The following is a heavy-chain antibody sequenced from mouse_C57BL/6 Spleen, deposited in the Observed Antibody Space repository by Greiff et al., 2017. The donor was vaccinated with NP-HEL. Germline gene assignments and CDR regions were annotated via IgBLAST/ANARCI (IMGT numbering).Heavy chain of an antibody. CDR1: GYAFSSYW. D-gene: IGHD3-3*01. J-gene: IGHJ4*01. Sequence: VQLQQSGAELVKPGASVKISCKASGYAFSSYWMNWVKQRPGKGLEWIGQIYPGDGDTNYNGKFKGKATLTADKSSSTAYMQLSSLTSEDSAVYFCARLGDEGAMDYWGQGTSVTVSS. CDR3: ARLGDEGAMDY. V-gene: IGHV1-80*01. CDR2: IYPGDGDT.